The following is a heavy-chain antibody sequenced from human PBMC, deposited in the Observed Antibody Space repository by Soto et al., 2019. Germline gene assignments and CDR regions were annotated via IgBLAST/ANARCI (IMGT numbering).Heavy chain of an antibody. CDR3: ARDSFGGSLDY. D-gene: IGHD3-3*01. V-gene: IGHV3-48*01. J-gene: IGHJ4*02. CDR1: GFTFSSYS. CDR2: ISSSSSTI. Sequence: EVQLVESGGGLVQPGGSLRLSCAASGFTFSSYSMNWVRQAPGKGLERVSYISSSSSTIYYADSVKGRFTISRDNAKNSLYLQMISLRAEDTAVYYCARDSFGGSLDYWGQGTLVTVSS.